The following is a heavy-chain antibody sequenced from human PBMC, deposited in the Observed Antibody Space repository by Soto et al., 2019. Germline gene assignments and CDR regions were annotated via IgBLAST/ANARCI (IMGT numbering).Heavy chain of an antibody. D-gene: IGHD4-17*01. J-gene: IGHJ4*02. Sequence: LSLTCTVSGGSISSSSYYWGWIRQPPGKGLEWIGSIYYSGSTYYNPSLKSRVTISVDTSKNQFSLKLSSVTAADTAVYYCARHAPFTVVDYWGQGTLVTVSS. CDR2: IYYSGST. CDR1: GGSISSSSYY. V-gene: IGHV4-39*01. CDR3: ARHAPFTVVDY.